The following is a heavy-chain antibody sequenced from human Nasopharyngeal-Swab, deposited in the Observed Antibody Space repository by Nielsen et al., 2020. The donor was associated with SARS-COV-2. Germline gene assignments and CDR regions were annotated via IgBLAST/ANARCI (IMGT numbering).Heavy chain of an antibody. CDR1: GFTFDDYA. Sequence: SLKISCAASGFTFDDYAMHWVRQAPGKGLEWVSGISWNSGSIGYVDSVKGRFTISRDNAKNSLYLQMNSLRAEDTAVYYCARASGSGSFDYWGQGTLVTVSS. CDR2: ISWNSGSI. D-gene: IGHD3-10*01. J-gene: IGHJ4*02. CDR3: ARASGSGSFDY. V-gene: IGHV3-9*01.